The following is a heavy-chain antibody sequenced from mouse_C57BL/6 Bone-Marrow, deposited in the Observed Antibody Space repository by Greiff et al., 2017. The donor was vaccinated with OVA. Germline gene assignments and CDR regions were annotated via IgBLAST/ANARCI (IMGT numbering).Heavy chain of an antibody. J-gene: IGHJ4*01. CDR3: ARGSSYVNYAMDY. D-gene: IGHD1-1*01. CDR2: IWRGGST. V-gene: IGHV2-5*01. CDR1: GFSLTSYG. Sequence: VKVVESGPGLVQPSQSLSITCTVSGFSLTSYGVHWVRQSPGKGLEWLGVIWRGGSTDYNAAFMSRLSITKDNSKSQVFFKMNSLQADDTAIYYCARGSSYVNYAMDYWGQGTSVTVSS.